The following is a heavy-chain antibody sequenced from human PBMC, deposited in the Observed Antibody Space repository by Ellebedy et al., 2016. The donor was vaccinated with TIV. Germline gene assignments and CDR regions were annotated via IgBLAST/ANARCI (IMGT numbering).Heavy chain of an antibody. CDR2: INHDGSSI. V-gene: IGHV3-74*01. CDR1: GFTFTPYW. CDR3: AKDRYLGSGYNFYDF. J-gene: IGHJ4*02. D-gene: IGHD3-22*01. Sequence: GESLKISXAASGFTFTPYWMHWVRQVPGKEFVWVSRINHDGSSITYAEFVKGRFTTSRDKSKKTVYLQMNSLRVEDTAVYYCAKDRYLGSGYNFYDFWGQGSLVTVSS.